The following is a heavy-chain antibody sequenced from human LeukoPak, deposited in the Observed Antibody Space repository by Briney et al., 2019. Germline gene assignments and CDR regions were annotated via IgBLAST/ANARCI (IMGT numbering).Heavy chain of an antibody. D-gene: IGHD3-10*01. V-gene: IGHV1-18*01. J-gene: IGHJ5*02. Sequence: ASVEVSCKASGYTFTSYGISWVRQAPGQGLEWMGWISAYNGNTNYAQKLQGRVTMTTDTSTSTAYMELRSLRSDDTAVYYCARDAMVRGIRFYPWAQGTLVTVSS. CDR2: ISAYNGNT. CDR1: GYTFTSYG. CDR3: ARDAMVRGIRFYP.